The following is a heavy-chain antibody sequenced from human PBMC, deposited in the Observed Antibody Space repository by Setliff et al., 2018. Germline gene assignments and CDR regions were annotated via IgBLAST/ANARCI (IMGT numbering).Heavy chain of an antibody. V-gene: IGHV3-7*01. Sequence: GGSLRLSCAASGFTFSSYWMSWVRQARGKGLEWVANIKQDGSEKYYVDSVKGRFTISRDNAKNSLDLQMDSLRGEDTAVYYCVRGRWKVMVNKGDDAFDLWGQGTMVTVSS. J-gene: IGHJ3*01. CDR3: VRGRWKVMVNKGDDAFDL. CDR2: IKQDGSEK. D-gene: IGHD5-18*01. CDR1: GFTFSSYW.